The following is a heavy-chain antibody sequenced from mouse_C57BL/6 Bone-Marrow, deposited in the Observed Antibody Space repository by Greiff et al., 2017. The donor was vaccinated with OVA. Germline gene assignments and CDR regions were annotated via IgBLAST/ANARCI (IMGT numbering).Heavy chain of an antibody. Sequence: VKLMESGPELVKPGASVKISCKASGYAFSSSWMNWVKQRPGKGLEWIGRIYPGDGDTNYNGKFKGKATLTADKSSSTAYMQLSSLTSEDSAVYFCARGYSTAWFAYWGQGTLVTVSA. D-gene: IGHD2-5*01. V-gene: IGHV1-82*01. CDR2: IYPGDGDT. J-gene: IGHJ3*01. CDR3: ARGYSTAWFAY. CDR1: GYAFSSSW.